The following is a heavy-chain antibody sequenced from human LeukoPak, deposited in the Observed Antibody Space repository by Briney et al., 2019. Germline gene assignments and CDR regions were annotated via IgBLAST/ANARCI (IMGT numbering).Heavy chain of an antibody. Sequence: LSLTCTVSGGSISSGGHSWSWVRQAPGKGLEWVSYISSSSSTIYYADSVKGRFTISRDNAKNSLYLQMNSLRAEDTAVYYCARQDYYDSSGYYIAGLYYGMDVWGQGTTVTVSS. CDR3: ARQDYYDSSGYYIAGLYYGMDV. J-gene: IGHJ6*02. V-gene: IGHV3-48*01. D-gene: IGHD3-22*01. CDR1: GGSISSGGHS. CDR2: ISSSSSTI.